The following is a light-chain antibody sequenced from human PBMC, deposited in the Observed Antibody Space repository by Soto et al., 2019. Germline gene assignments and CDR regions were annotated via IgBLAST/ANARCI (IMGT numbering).Light chain of an antibody. CDR1: QSVLNY. Sequence: IVLTQSPATLSLSPGERATLSCRASQSVLNYVAWYQRKPGQPPRLLIYDTYNRAAGVPARFSGSGSGTDFTLTISSLEPEDFGLYDCQQRGSWPLTFGGGTKVEI. J-gene: IGKJ4*01. CDR2: DTY. CDR3: QQRGSWPLT. V-gene: IGKV3-11*01.